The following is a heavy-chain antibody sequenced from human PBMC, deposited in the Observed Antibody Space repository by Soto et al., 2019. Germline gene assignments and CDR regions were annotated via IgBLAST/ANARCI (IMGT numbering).Heavy chain of an antibody. V-gene: IGHV3-48*02. J-gene: IGHJ6*02. D-gene: IGHD5-18*01. CDR2: ISSSSSTI. CDR1: GFTFSSYS. Sequence: GSLRLSCAASGFTFSSYSMNWVRQAPGKGLEWVSYISSSSSTIYYADSVKGRFTISRDNAKNSLYLQMNSLRDEDTAVYYCARVDTAMVGYYYGMDVWGQGTTVTVSS. CDR3: ARVDTAMVGYYYGMDV.